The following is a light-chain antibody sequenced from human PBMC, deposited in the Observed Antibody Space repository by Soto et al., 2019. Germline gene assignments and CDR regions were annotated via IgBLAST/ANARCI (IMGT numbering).Light chain of an antibody. CDR1: QSVSSF. V-gene: IGKV3-11*01. CDR3: QLRSSWPPALT. CDR2: DAF. Sequence: EIVLTQSPATLSLSPGERATLSCRASQSVSSFLAWYQQKPGQAPRLLIYDAFNRATSIPARFSGSGSGTDFTLTLSSLEAEDFGVYYCQLRSSWPPALTFGGGTKVEIK. J-gene: IGKJ4*01.